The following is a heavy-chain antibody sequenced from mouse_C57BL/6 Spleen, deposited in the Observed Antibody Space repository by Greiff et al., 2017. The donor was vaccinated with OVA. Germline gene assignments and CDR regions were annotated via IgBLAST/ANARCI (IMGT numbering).Heavy chain of an antibody. CDR2: INTNTGGP. Sequence: EVQLHQSGPELVKPGASVKISCKASGYTFTDYYMNWVKQSHGKSLEWIGDINTNTGGPSYNQKFKGKATLTVDKSSSTAYSELRSLTSEDSAVYYCAAGYYGSSYEGFYFDYWGQGTTLTVSS. V-gene: IGHV1-26*01. J-gene: IGHJ2*01. CDR3: AAGYYGSSYEGFYFDY. D-gene: IGHD1-1*01. CDR1: GYTFTDYY.